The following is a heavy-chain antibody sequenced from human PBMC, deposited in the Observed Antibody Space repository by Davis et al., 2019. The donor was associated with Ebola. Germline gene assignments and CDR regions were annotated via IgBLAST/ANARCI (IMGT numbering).Heavy chain of an antibody. CDR3: ARDPPSEWLYYYYGMDV. Sequence: AASVKVSCKASGYTFTSYYMHWVRQAPGQGLEWMGIINPSGGSTSYAQRFQGRVTMTRDTSTCTVYMELSSLRSDDTAVYYCARDPPSEWLYYYYGMDVWGQGTTVTVSS. CDR2: INPSGGST. CDR1: GYTFTSYY. V-gene: IGHV1-46*01. J-gene: IGHJ6*02. D-gene: IGHD3-3*01.